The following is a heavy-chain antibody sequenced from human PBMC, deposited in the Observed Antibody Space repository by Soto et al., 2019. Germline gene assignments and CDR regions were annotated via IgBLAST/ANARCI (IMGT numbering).Heavy chain of an antibody. CDR1: GVTFEDYA. CDR3: AKVGNLYYFDY. CDR2: ISWNSGSI. D-gene: IGHD1-1*01. V-gene: IGHV3-9*01. J-gene: IGHJ4*02. Sequence: SLRLSCTASGVTFEDYAMHWVRQAPGKGLEWVSGISWNSGSIGYADSVKGRFTISRDNAKNSLYLQMNSLRAEDTALYYCAKVGNLYYFDYWGQGTLVTVSS.